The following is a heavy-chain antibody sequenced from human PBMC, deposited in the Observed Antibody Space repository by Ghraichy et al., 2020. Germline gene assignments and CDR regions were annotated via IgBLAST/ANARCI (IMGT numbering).Heavy chain of an antibody. V-gene: IGHV3-15*01. J-gene: IGHJ4*02. D-gene: IGHD1/OR15-1a*01. CDR2: IKTKTEGGTT. CDR1: GFTFSNAW. Sequence: GGSLRLSCAASGFTFSNAWMSWVRQAPGKGLEWVGRIKTKTEGGTTDYAAPVKGRFTISRDDSKNTLFLQMNSLKTEDTAVYYCTTQAWKLEQLDYWGQGTLVTVSS. CDR3: TTQAWKLEQLDY.